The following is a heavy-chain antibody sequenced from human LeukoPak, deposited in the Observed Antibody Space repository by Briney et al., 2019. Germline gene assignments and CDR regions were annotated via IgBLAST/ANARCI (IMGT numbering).Heavy chain of an antibody. CDR3: ARRRGGFSGGSFDY. V-gene: IGHV4-59*08. J-gene: IGHJ4*02. CDR2: ISYSGST. Sequence: KPSETLSLTCALSGGSINSYYWGWIRQPPGKGLEWIGYISYSGSTNYNPSLKSRVTMSVDTSKNQFSLNVNSVTAADTAVYYCARRRGGFSGGSFDYWGQGILVTVSS. CDR1: GGSINSYY. D-gene: IGHD6-25*01.